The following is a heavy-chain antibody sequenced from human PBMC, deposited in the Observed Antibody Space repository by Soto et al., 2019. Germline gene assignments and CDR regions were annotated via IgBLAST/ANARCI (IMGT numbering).Heavy chain of an antibody. CDR3: AMSNSNDLYYHFES. V-gene: IGHV3-9*01. CDR1: GFTFDDYA. CDR2: INWNSDTN. Sequence: SLRLSCAASGFTFDDYAMHWVRQAPGKGLEWVSGINWNSDTNGYADSVKGRFTVSRDNAKGSLLLQMSSLRAEDTAVYFCAMSNSNDLYYHFESWGQGTPVTVSS. D-gene: IGHD3-22*01. J-gene: IGHJ4*02.